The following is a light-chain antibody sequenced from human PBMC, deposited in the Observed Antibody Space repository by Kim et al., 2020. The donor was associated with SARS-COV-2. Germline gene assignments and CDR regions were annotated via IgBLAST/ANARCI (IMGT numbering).Light chain of an antibody. J-gene: IGLJ1*01. Sequence: QSVLSQPPSASGTPGQRVNMSCSGSASNIGSNPVNWYQQLPGTAPKLLIYTNNQRPSGVPDRFSGSRSGTSASLAINGLQSEDEADYYCAAWDYSLSGYGFGPGTKVNGL. V-gene: IGLV1-44*01. CDR2: TNN. CDR1: ASNIGSNP. CDR3: AAWDYSLSGYG.